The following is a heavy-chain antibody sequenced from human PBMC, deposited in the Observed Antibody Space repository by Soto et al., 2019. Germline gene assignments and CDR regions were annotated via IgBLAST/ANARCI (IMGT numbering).Heavy chain of an antibody. J-gene: IGHJ6*02. CDR1: GGTFSSYA. CDR2: IIPIFGTA. V-gene: IGHV1-69*06. CDR3: AQYSSSPVYYYYGMDV. D-gene: IGHD6-6*01. Sequence: ASVKVSCKASGGTFSSYAISWVRQAPGQGLEWMGGIIPIFGTANYAQKFQGRVTITADKSTSTAYMELGSLRSEDTAVYYCAQYSSSPVYYYYGMDVWGQGTTVTVSS.